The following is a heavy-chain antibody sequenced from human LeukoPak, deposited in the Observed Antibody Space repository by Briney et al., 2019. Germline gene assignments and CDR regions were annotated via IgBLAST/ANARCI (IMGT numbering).Heavy chain of an antibody. J-gene: IGHJ5*02. CDR2: IQPDGSEQ. V-gene: IGHV3-7*01. Sequence: GGSLRLSCVASGSTFGSVWMSWVRQAPGKGLEWVGNIQPDGSEQYPVDSLRGRFTISRDNARNSLFLQMNNLRVEDTAVYYCASQHYARFDPWGQGTLVTVSS. CDR1: GSTFGSVW. D-gene: IGHD3-16*01. CDR3: ASQHYARFDP.